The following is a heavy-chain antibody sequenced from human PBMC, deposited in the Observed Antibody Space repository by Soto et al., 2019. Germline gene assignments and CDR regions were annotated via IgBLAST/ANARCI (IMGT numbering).Heavy chain of an antibody. CDR2: IYYSGST. J-gene: IGHJ6*02. Sequence: QVQLQESGPGLVKPSETLSLTCTVSGGSMSSYYWSWIRQPPGKGLEWIGYIYYSGSTNYNPSLKSRVTMSVDTPKNQFSLKLSSVTAADTAVYYCARRGYGPGFPYYSGMDVWGQGTTVTVSS. D-gene: IGHD3-10*01. CDR3: ARRGYGPGFPYYSGMDV. CDR1: GGSMSSYY. V-gene: IGHV4-59*01.